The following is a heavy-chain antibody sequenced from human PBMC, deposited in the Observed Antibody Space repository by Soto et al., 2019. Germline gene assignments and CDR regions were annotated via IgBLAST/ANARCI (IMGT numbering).Heavy chain of an antibody. CDR1: GYTFTSYA. J-gene: IGHJ4*02. V-gene: IGHV1-3*01. CDR3: VREGFRVRGVNEPFDY. CDR2: INAGNGNT. Sequence: ASVKVSCKASGYTFTSYAMHWVRQAPGQRLEWMGWINAGNGNTKYSQKFQGRVTITRDTSASTAYMELSSLRSEDTAVYYCVREGFRVRGVNEPFDYWGQGTLVTVSS. D-gene: IGHD3-10*01.